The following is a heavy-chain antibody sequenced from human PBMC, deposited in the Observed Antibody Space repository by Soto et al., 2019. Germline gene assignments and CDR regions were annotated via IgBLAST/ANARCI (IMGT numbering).Heavy chain of an antibody. D-gene: IGHD3-22*01. CDR1: GFTFSSYA. Sequence: QVQLVESGGGVVQPGRSLRLSCAASGFTFSSYAMHWVRQAPGKGLEWVAVISYDGSNKYYADSVKGRFTISRDNSKNTLYLQMNSLRAEDTAVYYCARDGDTMIVVVLGYWGQGTLVTVSS. J-gene: IGHJ4*02. V-gene: IGHV3-30-3*01. CDR3: ARDGDTMIVVVLGY. CDR2: ISYDGSNK.